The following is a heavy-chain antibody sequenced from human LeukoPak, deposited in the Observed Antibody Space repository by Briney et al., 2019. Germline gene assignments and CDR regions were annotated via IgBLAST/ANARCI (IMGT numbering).Heavy chain of an antibody. Sequence: SETLSLTCTVSGGSISSSSYYWGWIRQPPGKGLEWIGSLYYSGSTYYNPSLKSRVTISVDTSKSQFSLKVRYVTAADTAVYYCARGLNDSWTGENYWGQGTLVTVSS. CDR2: LYYSGST. V-gene: IGHV4-39*01. CDR1: GGSISSSSYY. J-gene: IGHJ4*02. CDR3: ARGLNDSWTGENY. D-gene: IGHD3-3*01.